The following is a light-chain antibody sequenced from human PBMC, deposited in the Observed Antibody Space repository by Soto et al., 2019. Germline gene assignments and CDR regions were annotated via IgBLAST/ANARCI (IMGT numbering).Light chain of an antibody. CDR2: DVS. J-gene: IGLJ2*01. V-gene: IGLV2-14*03. CDR3: SSYTSNNFVI. CDR1: SSDIGDYNY. Sequence: QSALTQPASVSGSPGQSITISGTGSSSDIGDYNYVSWYKQHPGKAPKLMIYDVSNRPSGVSNRFSGSKSGNTASLTISGLQAEDEADYYCSSYTSNNFVIFGGGTKVTVL.